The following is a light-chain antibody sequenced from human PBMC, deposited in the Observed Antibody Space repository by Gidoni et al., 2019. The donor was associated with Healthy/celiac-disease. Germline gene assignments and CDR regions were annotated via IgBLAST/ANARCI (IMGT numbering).Light chain of an antibody. J-gene: IGKJ3*01. CDR3: MQALQTIFT. V-gene: IGKV2-28*01. CDR2: LGS. CDR1: QSLLHSNGYNY. Sequence: VMTHSPPSLPVTPGEPASISCRSSQSLLHSNGYNYLDWYLQNPGQSPQLLIYLGSSRASGVPDRFSGSGSGTDFTLKISRVEAEDVGVYYCMQALQTIFTFGPGTKVDIK.